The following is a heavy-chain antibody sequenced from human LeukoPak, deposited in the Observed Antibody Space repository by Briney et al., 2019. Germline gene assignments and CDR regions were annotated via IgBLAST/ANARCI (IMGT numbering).Heavy chain of an antibody. J-gene: IGHJ4*02. V-gene: IGHV4-59*01. D-gene: IGHD3-22*01. Sequence: SETLSLTCTVSGGSISAYYWSWIRQPPGKGLEWIGYLYYSGSTKYNPSLNSRVTISGHTSKSQFSLNLSSVTAADTAVYYCAREMYDTSGYFDYWGQGTLVTVSS. CDR3: AREMYDTSGYFDY. CDR1: GGSISAYY. CDR2: LYYSGST.